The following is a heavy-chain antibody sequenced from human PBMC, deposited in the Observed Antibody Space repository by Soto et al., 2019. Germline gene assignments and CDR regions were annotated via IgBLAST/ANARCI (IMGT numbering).Heavy chain of an antibody. V-gene: IGHV1-3*01. CDR3: ARDPGSGHYFYY. CDR1: GYTFISRA. J-gene: IGHJ4*02. Sequence: QVQLVQSGAEVKKPGASVKISCEASGYTFISRALHWVRQAPRQRLEWMGWINPDNANTKYSQNFQGRVTFTRDTSATTAYMELSSLRSEDTAVYFCARDPGSGHYFYYWGQGTLVTVSS. D-gene: IGHD2-15*01. CDR2: INPDNANT.